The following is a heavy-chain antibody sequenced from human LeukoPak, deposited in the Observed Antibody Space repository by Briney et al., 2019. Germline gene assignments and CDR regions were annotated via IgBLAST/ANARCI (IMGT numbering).Heavy chain of an antibody. D-gene: IGHD3-22*01. Sequence: ASVKVSCKASGYTFTSYGISWVRQAPGQGLEWMGWISAYNGNTNYAQKLQGRVTMTTDTSTSTAYMELRGLRSDDTAVYYCARVYDSSGHYPIDYWGQGTLVTVSS. CDR1: GYTFTSYG. CDR3: ARVYDSSGHYPIDY. V-gene: IGHV1-18*01. CDR2: ISAYNGNT. J-gene: IGHJ4*02.